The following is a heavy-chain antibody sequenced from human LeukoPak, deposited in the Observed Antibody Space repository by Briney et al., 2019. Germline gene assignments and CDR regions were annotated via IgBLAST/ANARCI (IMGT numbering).Heavy chain of an antibody. V-gene: IGHV4-59*01. CDR3: AREGYTAMVIDY. Sequence: SETLSLTCTVSGGSISSYYWSWIRQPPGKGLEWIGYIYYSGSTNYNPSLKGRVTISVDTSKNQFSLKLSSVTAADTAVYYCAREGYTAMVIDYWGQGTLVTVSS. D-gene: IGHD5-18*01. CDR2: IYYSGST. J-gene: IGHJ4*02. CDR1: GGSISSYY.